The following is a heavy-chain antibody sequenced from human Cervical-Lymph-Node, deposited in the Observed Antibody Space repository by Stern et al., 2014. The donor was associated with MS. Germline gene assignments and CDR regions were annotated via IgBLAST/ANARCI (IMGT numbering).Heavy chain of an antibody. CDR2: ISWNSGTI. V-gene: IGHV3-9*01. CDR1: GFTFDDYA. D-gene: IGHD1-26*01. Sequence: EVQLVESGGGLVQPGRSLRVSCAASGFTFDDYAMHWVRQAPGKGLECVSGISWNSGTIGYADSVQGRFTISRDNAKNSLYLQMNSLRAEDTALYYCARSKVILGAPFDYWGQGTLVTVSS. CDR3: ARSKVILGAPFDY. J-gene: IGHJ4*02.